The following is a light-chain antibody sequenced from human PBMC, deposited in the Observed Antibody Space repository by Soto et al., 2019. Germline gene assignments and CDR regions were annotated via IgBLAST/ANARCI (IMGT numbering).Light chain of an antibody. J-gene: IGKJ2*03. Sequence: TQSPATLSVSLGEEVSLSCRASQSVGPNLAWYQQRPGQAPRLLIHWGSTRANGVPARFRGSGRGTDFTLTIINLQSEDLAVYYCQQYENWPPYSFGQGTRLEIK. V-gene: IGKV3-15*01. CDR3: QQYENWPPYS. CDR2: WGS. CDR1: QSVGPN.